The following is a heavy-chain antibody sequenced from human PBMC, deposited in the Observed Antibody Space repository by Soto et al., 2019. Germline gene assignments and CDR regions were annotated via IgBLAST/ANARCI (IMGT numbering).Heavy chain of an antibody. D-gene: IGHD6-13*01. CDR2: INHSGST. CDR1: GGSFSGYY. CDR3: ARRRQLVRGFWFDP. V-gene: IGHV4-34*01. Sequence: ASETLSLTCAVYGGSFSGYYWSWIRQPPGKGLEWIGEINHSGSTNYNPSLKSRVTISVDTSKNQFSLKLSSVTAADTAVYYCARRRQLVRGFWFDPWGQGTLVTVSS. J-gene: IGHJ5*02.